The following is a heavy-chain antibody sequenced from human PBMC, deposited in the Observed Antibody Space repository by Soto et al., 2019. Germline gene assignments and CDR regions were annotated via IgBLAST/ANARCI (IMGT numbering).Heavy chain of an antibody. Sequence: SETLSLTCAVYGGSFSGYYWSWIRQPPGKGLEWIGEINHSGSTNYNPSLKSRVTISVDTSKNQFSLKLSSVTAADTAVYYCASSGCSSTSCYWFDPWGQGTLVTVS. D-gene: IGHD2-2*01. V-gene: IGHV4-34*01. J-gene: IGHJ5*02. CDR2: INHSGST. CDR1: GGSFSGYY. CDR3: ASSGCSSTSCYWFDP.